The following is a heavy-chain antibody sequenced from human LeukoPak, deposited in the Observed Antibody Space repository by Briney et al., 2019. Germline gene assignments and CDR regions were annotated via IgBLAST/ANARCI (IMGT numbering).Heavy chain of an antibody. Sequence: SETLSLTCTVSGGSISSSSYYWGWIRQPPGKGLEWIGSIYYSGSTYYNPSLKSRVTISVDTSKNQFSLKLSSVTAADTAVYYCAGNYYGSGSLDYWGQGTLVTVSS. V-gene: IGHV4-39*07. CDR2: IYYSGST. J-gene: IGHJ4*02. D-gene: IGHD3-10*01. CDR3: AGNYYGSGSLDY. CDR1: GGSISSSSYY.